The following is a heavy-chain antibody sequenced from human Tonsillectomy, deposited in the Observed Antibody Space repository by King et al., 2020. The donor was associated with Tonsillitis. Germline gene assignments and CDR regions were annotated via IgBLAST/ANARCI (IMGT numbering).Heavy chain of an antibody. CDR1: GGSISSYNW. CDR3: ARRHLITIFGVFPTYYFDY. J-gene: IGHJ4*02. D-gene: IGHD3-3*01. Sequence: QLQESGPGLVKPSGTLSLTCAVSGGSISSYNWWGWVRQPPGKGLEWIGEIYHSGSTNYNPSLKSRVTMSVDKSKNQFSLNLSSVTAADTAVYFCARRHLITIFGVFPTYYFDYWGQGTLVTVSS. V-gene: IGHV4-4*02. CDR2: IYHSGST.